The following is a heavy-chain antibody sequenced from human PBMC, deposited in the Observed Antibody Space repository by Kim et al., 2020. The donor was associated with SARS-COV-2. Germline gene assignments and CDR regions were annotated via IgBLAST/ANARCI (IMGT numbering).Heavy chain of an antibody. CDR2: ISYDGSNK. CDR1: GFTFSSCA. V-gene: IGHV3-30-3*01. J-gene: IGHJ6*04. Sequence: GGSLRLSCAASGFTFSSCAMHWVRQAPGKGLEWVAVISYDGSNKNYADSVKGRFTISRDNSKNTLYLQMNSLRAEETALYYCARDTWSRLRGVTYSYYGLDVWGKGTKVTVSS. D-gene: IGHD3-10*01. CDR3: ARDTWSRLRGVTYSYYGLDV.